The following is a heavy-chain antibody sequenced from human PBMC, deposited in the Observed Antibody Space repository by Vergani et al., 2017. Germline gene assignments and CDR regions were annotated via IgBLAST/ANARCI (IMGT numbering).Heavy chain of an antibody. D-gene: IGHD6-13*01. J-gene: IGHJ5*02. CDR2: IIPILGIA. Sequence: QVQLVQSGAEVKKPGSSVKVSCKASGGTFSSYAISWVRQAPGQGLEWMGRIIPILGIANYAQKFQGRVTITADKSTSTAYMELSSLRSEDTAVYYCGRVRGGPASIAAAGTGWFDPWGQGTLVTVSS. CDR1: GGTFSSYA. CDR3: GRVRGGPASIAAAGTGWFDP. V-gene: IGHV1-69*04.